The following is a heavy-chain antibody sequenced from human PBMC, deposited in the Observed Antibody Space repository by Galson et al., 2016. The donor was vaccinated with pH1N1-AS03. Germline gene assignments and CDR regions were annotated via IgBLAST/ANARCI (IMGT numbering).Heavy chain of an antibody. V-gene: IGHV4-39*07. CDR3: VMDTTTWMRFDY. CDR1: GDSVISKNYY. J-gene: IGHJ4*02. Sequence: SLTCSVSGDSVISKNYYWGWVRQPPGKGLEWIGSISFRGSSYYNPSLKSRVRISIDESNNQFSLDLNSVTAADTALYYCVMDTTTWMRFDYWGQGVLVIVSS. CDR2: ISFRGSS. D-gene: IGHD1-1*01.